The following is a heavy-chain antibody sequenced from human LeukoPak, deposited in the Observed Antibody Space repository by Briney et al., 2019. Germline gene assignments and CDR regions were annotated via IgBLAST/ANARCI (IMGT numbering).Heavy chain of an antibody. Sequence: SETLFLTCGVSGGSIISSSYYWGWIRQPPGKGLEWIASMFYSGNTYYNPSLKSRVTMSVDTTENQFSLKRSSVTAADTAVYYCARHVVGNYDLLSFDYWGQGSLVTVSS. CDR1: GGSIISSSYY. CDR2: MFYSGNT. V-gene: IGHV4-39*01. CDR3: ARHVVGNYDLLSFDY. D-gene: IGHD2-21*01. J-gene: IGHJ4*02.